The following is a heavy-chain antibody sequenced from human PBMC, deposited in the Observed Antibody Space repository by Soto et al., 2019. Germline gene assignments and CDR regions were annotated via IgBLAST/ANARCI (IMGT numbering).Heavy chain of an antibody. CDR3: ARSLMDV. V-gene: IGHV4-39*01. J-gene: IGHJ6*02. CDR1: GGSISESGFY. Sequence: QMQLQESGPGLVKPSETLALTGTVSGGSISESGFYSGWSRQSPGKGLEWIGSIFLSGRTHYNPSLRSRVTMSVDASKNQFSLNLNSVTAADTAVYYCARSLMDVWGQGTTVRVSS. CDR2: IFLSGRT.